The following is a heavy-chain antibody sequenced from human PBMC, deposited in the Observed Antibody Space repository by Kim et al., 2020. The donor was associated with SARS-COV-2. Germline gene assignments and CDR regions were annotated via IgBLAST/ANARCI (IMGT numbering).Heavy chain of an antibody. D-gene: IGHD3-22*01. CDR1: GLSFDSSA. CDR2: ISFGGRNK. CDR3: ARGNYYESLSLSDDCNARYV. J-gene: IGHJ6*02. Sequence: GGSLRLSCAASGLSFDSSAMNWVRQAPGKGLEWVAVISFGGRNKAYADSVKGRFTSSRDNSKSTLHLQMNSLRVEDTAVYYCARGNYYESLSLSDDCNARYVWGQGTTLTVS. V-gene: IGHV3-30-3*01.